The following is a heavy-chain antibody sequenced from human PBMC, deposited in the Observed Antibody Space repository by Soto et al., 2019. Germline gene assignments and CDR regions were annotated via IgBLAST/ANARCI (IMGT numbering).Heavy chain of an antibody. V-gene: IGHV3-30*18. CDR2: ISYAGSNK. D-gene: IGHD2-2*02. CDR1: GFTFSSYG. CDR3: AKEDCSSTSCYTDYYGMDV. J-gene: IGHJ6*02. Sequence: QVQLVESGGGVVQPGRSLRLSCAASGFTFSSYGMHWVLQAPGKGLEWVAVISYAGSNKYYADSVKARFTISRDISKNTLYLQMDSLRAEDTAVYYSAKEDCSSTSCYTDYYGMDVWGQGTTVTVSS.